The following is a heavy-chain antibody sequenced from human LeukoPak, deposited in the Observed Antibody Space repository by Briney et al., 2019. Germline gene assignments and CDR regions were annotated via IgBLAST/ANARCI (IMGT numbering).Heavy chain of an antibody. CDR2: INHSGSS. J-gene: IGHJ5*02. CDR3: ARGERYCTNAVCYKGFDP. Sequence: SETLSLTCAVYGGSFSGYYWSWIRQPPGKGLEWIGEINHSGSSHYNPSLKSRVTISVDTSKNQFSLKLSSVTAADAAVYYWARGERYCTNAVCYKGFDPWGQGTLVTVSS. D-gene: IGHD2-8*01. CDR1: GGSFSGYY. V-gene: IGHV4-34*01.